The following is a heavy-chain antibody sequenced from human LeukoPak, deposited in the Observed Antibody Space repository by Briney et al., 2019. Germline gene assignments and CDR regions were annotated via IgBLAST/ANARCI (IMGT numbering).Heavy chain of an antibody. J-gene: IGHJ6*02. V-gene: IGHV4-59*01. Sequence: SETLSLTCTVSGGSISSYYWSWIRQPPGKGLEWIGYVYYSGSTNYNPSLKSRVTISVDTSKNQFSLKLSSVTAADTAVYYCARWGSGYPYYYYGMDVWGQGTTVTVSS. CDR1: GGSISSYY. CDR3: ARWGSGYPYYYYGMDV. D-gene: IGHD5-12*01. CDR2: VYYSGST.